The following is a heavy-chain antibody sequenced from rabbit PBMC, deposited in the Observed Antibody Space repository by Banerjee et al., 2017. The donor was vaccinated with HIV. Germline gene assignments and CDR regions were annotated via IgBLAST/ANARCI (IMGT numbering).Heavy chain of an antibody. CDR2: INTGDGST. CDR1: GFTLSSSYW. V-gene: IGHV1S45*01. CDR3: ARGWITMTMNL. Sequence: QEQLEESGGDLVKPEGSLTLTCTASGFTLSSSYWIYWVRQAPGKGLEWIGCINTGDGSTYYASWAKGRFTISKTSSTTVTLQMTSLTAADTATYFCARGWITMTMNLWGPGTLVTVS. J-gene: IGHJ4*01. D-gene: IGHD2-1*01.